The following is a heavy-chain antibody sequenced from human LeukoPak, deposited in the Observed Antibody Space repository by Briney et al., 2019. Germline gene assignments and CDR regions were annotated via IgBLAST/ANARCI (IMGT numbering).Heavy chain of an antibody. CDR2: LSGSGEII. J-gene: IGHJ5*02. Sequence: GGSLRLSCAASGFTFSDYYMSWVRQAPGKGLEWVSFLSGSGEIIYYADSVKGRFTISRDNAKNSLYLQMNSLRAEDTAVYARAGQNNWFDPWGQGTLVTVSS. V-gene: IGHV3-11*01. CDR1: GFTFSDYY. CDR3: AGQNNWFDP.